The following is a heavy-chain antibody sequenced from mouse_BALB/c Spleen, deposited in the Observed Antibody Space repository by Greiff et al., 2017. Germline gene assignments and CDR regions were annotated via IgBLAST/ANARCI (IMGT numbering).Heavy chain of an antibody. J-gene: IGHJ1*01. Sequence: EVHLVESGGGLVKPGGSLKLSCAASGFTFSSYTMSWVRQTPEKRLEWVATISSGGSYTYYPDSVQGRFTISRDNAKNTLYLQMSSLKSEDTAMYYCTRALGSSYWYFDVWGAGTTVTVSS. CDR1: GFTFSSYT. CDR3: TRALGSSYWYFDV. D-gene: IGHD1-1*01. CDR2: ISSGGSYT. V-gene: IGHV5-6-4*01.